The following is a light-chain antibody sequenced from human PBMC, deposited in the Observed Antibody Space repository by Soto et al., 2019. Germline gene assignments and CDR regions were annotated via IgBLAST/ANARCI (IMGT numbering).Light chain of an antibody. CDR3: QSYASRLSGYVV. CDR2: GNN. J-gene: IGLJ2*01. V-gene: IGLV1-40*01. CDR1: SSNIGAGYD. Sequence: QSVLTQPPSMSGAPGQRVSISCTGSSSNIGAGYDVHWYQQLPGTAPKLLIYGNNNRPSGVPDRFSGSKSGTSASLAITGLQAEAEAESDCQSYASRLSGYVVFGGGTKVTVL.